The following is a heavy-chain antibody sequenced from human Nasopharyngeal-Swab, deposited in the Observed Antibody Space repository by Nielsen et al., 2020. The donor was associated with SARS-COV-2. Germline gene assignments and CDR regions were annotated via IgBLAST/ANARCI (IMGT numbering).Heavy chain of an antibody. D-gene: IGHD6-19*01. J-gene: IGHJ4*02. Sequence: SVKVSCKASGGTFSSYAISWVRQAPGQGLEWMGGIIPIFGTANYAQKFQGRVTITADESTSTAYMELSSLRSEDTAVYYCARDPGSLYSSGWYPLDYWGQGTLVTVSS. V-gene: IGHV1-69*13. CDR3: ARDPGSLYSSGWYPLDY. CDR1: GGTFSSYA. CDR2: IIPIFGTA.